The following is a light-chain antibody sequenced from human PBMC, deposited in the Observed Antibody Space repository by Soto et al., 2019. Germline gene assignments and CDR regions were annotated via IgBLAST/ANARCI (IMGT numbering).Light chain of an antibody. CDR3: QQANSFPLT. Sequence: DIRMTQSPSSVSASVGDRVTITCWASQDINSWLAWYQQKQGQPPNLLVHGASSLHSGVPSRLRGSGYGTDLAITINSMQTEDSETYYCQQANSFPLTFGGGTKVDIK. CDR1: QDINSW. CDR2: GAS. V-gene: IGKV1D-12*01. J-gene: IGKJ4*01.